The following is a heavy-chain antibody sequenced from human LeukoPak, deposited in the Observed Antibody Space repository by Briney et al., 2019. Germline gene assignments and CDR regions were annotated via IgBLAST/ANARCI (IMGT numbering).Heavy chain of an antibody. J-gene: IGHJ6*02. CDR2: TYYRSKWYN. CDR1: GDRDSSKSAA. CDR3: ARDYYGMDV. Sequence: SQTHTLLCAISGDRDSSKSAAWDWIRQSPSRGLEWLGRTYYRSKWYNDYAVSVESRITINPDTSKNQFSLQLNSVTPEDTAVYYCARDYYGMDVWGQGTTVTVSS. V-gene: IGHV6-1*01.